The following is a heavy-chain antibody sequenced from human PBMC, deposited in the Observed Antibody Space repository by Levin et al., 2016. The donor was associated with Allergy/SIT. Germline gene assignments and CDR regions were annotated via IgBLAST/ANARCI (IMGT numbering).Heavy chain of an antibody. D-gene: IGHD3-16*02. J-gene: IGHJ4*02. V-gene: IGHV4-59*08. CDR2: IYYSGST. CDR3: ARLKPKYDYVWGSYREHDFDY. Sequence: WIRQPPGKGLEWIGYIYYSGSTNYNPSLKSRVTISVDTSKNQFSLKLSSVTAADTAVYYCARLKPKYDYVWGSYREHDFDYWGQGTLVTVSS.